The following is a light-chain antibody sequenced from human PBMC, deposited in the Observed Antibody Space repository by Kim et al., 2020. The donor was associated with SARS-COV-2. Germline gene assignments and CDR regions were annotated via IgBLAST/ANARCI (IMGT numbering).Light chain of an antibody. CDR1: ESISDN. Sequence: SPGERATLSSRASESISDNLAWYQQKPGQAPRLLIYCASTRATGIPARFRGSGSGTEFTLIITTLQSEDFAIYYCQQYKIWPPLTFGGGTKVDIK. CDR2: CAS. CDR3: QQYKIWPPLT. V-gene: IGKV3D-15*01. J-gene: IGKJ4*01.